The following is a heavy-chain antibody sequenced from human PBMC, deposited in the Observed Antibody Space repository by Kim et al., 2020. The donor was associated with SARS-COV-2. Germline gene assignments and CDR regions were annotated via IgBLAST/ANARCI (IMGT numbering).Heavy chain of an antibody. J-gene: IGHJ6*02. D-gene: IGHD6-6*01. CDR1: GLTFSSYA. Sequence: GGSLRLSCAASGLTFSSYAMHWVRQAPGKGLEWVAGIWYDGSNKYYADSVKGRFTISRDSSKNTLYLQMNSLRAEDTAVYYCARDSEYSSSSGQGVYYGMDACGHGATVTVSS. CDR3: ARDSEYSSSSGQGVYYGMDA. V-gene: IGHV3-33*01. CDR2: IWYDGSNK.